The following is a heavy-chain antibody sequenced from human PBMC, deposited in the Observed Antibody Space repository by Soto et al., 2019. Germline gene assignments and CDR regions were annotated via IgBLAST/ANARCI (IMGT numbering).Heavy chain of an antibody. J-gene: IGHJ4*02. V-gene: IGHV4-39*07. CDR2: IYYSGST. CDR1: GCSISSSSYY. CDR3: ARGKDYGDYIMFDY. D-gene: IGHD4-17*01. Sequence: SETLSLTCAVSGCSISSSSYYWGWIRQPPGKGLEWIGSIYYSGSTYYNPSLKSRVTISVDTSKNQFSLKLSSVTAADTAVYYCARGKDYGDYIMFDYWGQGTLVTVS.